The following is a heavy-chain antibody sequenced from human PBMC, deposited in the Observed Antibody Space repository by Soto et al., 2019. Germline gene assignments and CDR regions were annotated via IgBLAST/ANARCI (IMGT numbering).Heavy chain of an antibody. J-gene: IGHJ4*02. CDR3: ARGGWYLDC. CDR1: GGSMSGAY. CDR2: IYYTGSP. D-gene: IGHD6-19*01. Sequence: SETLSLTCTVSGGSMSGAYWSWIRQCPGKGLEWIAYIYYTGSPEYNPSLNSRVTISIDASKNQFSLKLNAVTAADTAVYYCARGGWYLDCWGLGTLVTVSS. V-gene: IGHV4-59*01.